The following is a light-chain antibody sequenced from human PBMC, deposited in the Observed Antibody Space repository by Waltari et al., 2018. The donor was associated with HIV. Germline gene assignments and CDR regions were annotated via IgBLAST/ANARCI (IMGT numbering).Light chain of an antibody. J-gene: IGLJ1*01. Sequence: QSVLTQPPSASGTPGPRVTISCSGSRSNIGSHTVNWYQQLPATAPPLLIYGDDQRPSGVPDRFSGSKSGTSASLAISGPQSEDEAVYFCAAWDDSLNGYVFGAGTKVTVL. CDR2: GDD. V-gene: IGLV1-44*01. CDR1: RSNIGSHT. CDR3: AAWDDSLNGYV.